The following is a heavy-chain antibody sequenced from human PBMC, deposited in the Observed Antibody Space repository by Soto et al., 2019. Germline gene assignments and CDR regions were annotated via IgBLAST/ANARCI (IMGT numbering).Heavy chain of an antibody. D-gene: IGHD1-1*01. CDR1: GGSIRSPDPY. CDR3: ARRVFHCLRGSCDDDNFYGLDV. CDR2: LYYAGRT. V-gene: IGHV4-39*01. Sequence: QLQESGPGLVKASETLSLTCTVSGGSIRSPDPYWGWFRQPPGKGLEWLGGLYYAGRTFPTPSLTRRATISVDTSRNQFAPRLSSVTASDTAVDYGARRVFHCLRGSCDDDNFYGLDVWGQGTTVTVSS. J-gene: IGHJ6*02.